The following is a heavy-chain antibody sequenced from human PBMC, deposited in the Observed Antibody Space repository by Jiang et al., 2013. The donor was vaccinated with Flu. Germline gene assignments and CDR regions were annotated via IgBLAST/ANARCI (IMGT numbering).Heavy chain of an antibody. Sequence: NWIRQSPSRGLEWLGRTYYRSKWYNDYAVSVKSRITINPDTSKNQFSLQLNSVTPEDTAVYYCARDLLASNSPFDPWGQGTLVTVPS. CDR2: TYYRSKWYN. CDR3: ARDLLASNSPFDP. D-gene: IGHD2-8*01. J-gene: IGHJ5*02. V-gene: IGHV6-1*01.